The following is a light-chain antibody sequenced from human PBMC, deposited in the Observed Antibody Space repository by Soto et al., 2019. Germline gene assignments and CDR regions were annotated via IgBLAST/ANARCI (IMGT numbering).Light chain of an antibody. V-gene: IGKV3-20*01. Sequence: EIVLTQSPGTLSLSPGERATLSCRASQSVSSSYLAWYQQKPGQAPRPLIYGASSRATGIPDRFSGSGSGTDFPLTISSLEPEDFAVYYCQQYGSSPYTFGQGTKLEIK. CDR1: QSVSSSY. CDR2: GAS. J-gene: IGKJ2*01. CDR3: QQYGSSPYT.